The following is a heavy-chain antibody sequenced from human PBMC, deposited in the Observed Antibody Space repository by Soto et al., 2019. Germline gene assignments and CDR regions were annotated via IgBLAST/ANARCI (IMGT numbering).Heavy chain of an antibody. Sequence: ASVKVSCKASGFTFTSSAVQWVRQARGQRLEWIGWIVVDSGNTNYAQKFQERVTITRDMSTSTAYMELSSLRSEDTAVYYCAAADSSGYYYAFDIWGQGTMVTVSS. J-gene: IGHJ3*02. CDR2: IVVDSGNT. CDR1: GFTFTSSA. D-gene: IGHD3-22*01. V-gene: IGHV1-58*01. CDR3: AAADSSGYYYAFDI.